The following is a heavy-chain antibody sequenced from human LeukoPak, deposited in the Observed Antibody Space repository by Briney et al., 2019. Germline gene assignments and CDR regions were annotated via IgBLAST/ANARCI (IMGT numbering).Heavy chain of an antibody. D-gene: IGHD3-22*01. CDR3: ASQGDSSGYYRGFDP. CDR1: GGSISSSTYY. Sequence: SETLSLTCTVSGGSISSSTYYWAWIRQPPGKGLEWIGCIYYSGSTYYNPSLKSRVTIPVDTSKIQFSLKLSSVTAADTAVYYCASQGDSSGYYRGFDPWGQGTLVTVSS. J-gene: IGHJ5*02. CDR2: IYYSGST. V-gene: IGHV4-39*01.